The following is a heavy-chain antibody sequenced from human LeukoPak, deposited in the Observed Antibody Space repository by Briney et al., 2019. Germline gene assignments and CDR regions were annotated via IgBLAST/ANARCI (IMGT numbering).Heavy chain of an antibody. CDR2: ISFDGNNQ. J-gene: IGHJ4*02. Sequence: GRSLRLSCAASGFTFSSYAMHWVRQAPGKGLQWVAVISFDGNNQYYADSVKGRFTISRDNAKNALYLQMNSLRAEDTAVYYCATESGSYSGTCFDYWGQGTLVTVSS. CDR1: GFTFSSYA. CDR3: ATESGSYSGTCFDY. V-gene: IGHV3-30-3*01. D-gene: IGHD1-26*01.